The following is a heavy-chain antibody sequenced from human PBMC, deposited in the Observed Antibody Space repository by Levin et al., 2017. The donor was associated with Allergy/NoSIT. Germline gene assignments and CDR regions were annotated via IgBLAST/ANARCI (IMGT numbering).Heavy chain of an antibody. J-gene: IGHJ4*02. CDR3: AREELFIDY. CDR2: ISYDGSNK. V-gene: IGHV3-30-3*01. Sequence: AGESLKISCAASGFTFSSYAMHWVRQAPGKGLEWVAVISYDGSNKYYADSVKGRFTISRDNSKNTLYLQMNSLRAEDTAVYYCAREELFIDYWGQGTLVTVSS. D-gene: IGHD1-26*01. CDR1: GFTFSSYA.